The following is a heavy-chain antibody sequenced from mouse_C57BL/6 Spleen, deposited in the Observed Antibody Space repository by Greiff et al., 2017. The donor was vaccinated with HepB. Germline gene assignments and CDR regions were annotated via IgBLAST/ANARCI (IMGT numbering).Heavy chain of an antibody. CDR2: IYPRSGNT. D-gene: IGHD2-4*01. CDR1: GYTFTSYG. CDR3: ARYDYDDAMDY. Sequence: VKLQESGAELARPGASVKLSCKASGYTFTSYGISWVKQRTGQGLEWIGEIYPRSGNTYYNEKFKGKATLTADKSSSTAYMELRSLTSEDSAVYFCARYDYDDAMDYWGQGTSVTVSS. J-gene: IGHJ4*01. V-gene: IGHV1-81*01.